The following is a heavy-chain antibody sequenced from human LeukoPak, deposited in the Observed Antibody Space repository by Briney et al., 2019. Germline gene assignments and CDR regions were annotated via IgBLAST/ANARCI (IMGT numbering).Heavy chain of an antibody. CDR1: GYSFTSYG. D-gene: IGHD3-16*02. V-gene: IGHV1-18*01. CDR2: ISAYNGNT. Sequence: PGASVKVSCKASGYSFTSYGISWVRQAPGQGLEWMGWISAYNGNTNYAQKLQGRVTMTTDTSTSTAYMELRSLRSDDTAVYYCARAPGDYVWGSYHLSDYWGQGTLVTVSS. J-gene: IGHJ4*02. CDR3: ARAPGDYVWGSYHLSDY.